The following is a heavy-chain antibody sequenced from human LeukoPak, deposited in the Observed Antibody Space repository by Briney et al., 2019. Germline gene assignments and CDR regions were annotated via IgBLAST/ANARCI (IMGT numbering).Heavy chain of an antibody. CDR1: GFTFSSYG. Sequence: PGRSLRLSCAASGFTFSSYGMHWVRQAPGKGLEWVSFISYDGGNKYSPDSVKGRFTISRDNSKNTLYLQMNSLRAEDTAVYYCAKALLRYFDWTFDYWGQGTLVTVSS. D-gene: IGHD3-9*01. CDR2: ISYDGGNK. J-gene: IGHJ4*02. CDR3: AKALLRYFDWTFDY. V-gene: IGHV3-30*18.